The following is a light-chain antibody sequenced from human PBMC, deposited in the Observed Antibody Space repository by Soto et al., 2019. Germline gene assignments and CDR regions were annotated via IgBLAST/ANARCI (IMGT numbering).Light chain of an antibody. Sequence: IVLTQSPGTLSLSPGERTTLSCRASQSICRYLAWYQQKPGQCPRLLIYGASSRATGTPDRFSGSGSGTDFTLTINRLEPEDFALYYCQQYGSSPPTFGQGTKVDIK. CDR3: QQYGSSPPT. CDR1: QSICRY. CDR2: GAS. V-gene: IGKV3-20*01. J-gene: IGKJ1*01.